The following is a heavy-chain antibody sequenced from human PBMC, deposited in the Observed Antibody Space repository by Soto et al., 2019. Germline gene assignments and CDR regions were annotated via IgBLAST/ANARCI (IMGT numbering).Heavy chain of an antibody. D-gene: IGHD2-15*01. CDR2: ISSGGGST. V-gene: IGHV3-23*01. J-gene: IGHJ6*01. CDR1: GLTFSSYA. Sequence: EVQLLESGGGLVQPGGSLRLSCVASGLTFSSYAMSWVRQGPGKGLEWVSVISSGGGSTYHADSVKGRFTISRDNSKNTFYLRMNNLRADDTAVYFCAKYWQEVSGFGMDVWGQGTTVTVSS. CDR3: AKYWQEVSGFGMDV.